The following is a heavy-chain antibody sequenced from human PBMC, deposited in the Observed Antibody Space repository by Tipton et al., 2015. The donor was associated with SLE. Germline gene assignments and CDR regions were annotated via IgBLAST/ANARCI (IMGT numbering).Heavy chain of an antibody. CDR1: GFTFSSYA. D-gene: IGHD3-22*01. CDR2: ISSNGGST. Sequence: GSLRLSCAASGFTFSSYAMHWVRQAPGKGLEYVSAISSNGGSTYYADSVKGRFTISRDNSKNTLYLQMGSLRAEDTAVYYCAKESVNYYDSSGYLWGQGTLVTVSS. CDR3: AKESVNYYDSSGYL. J-gene: IGHJ5*02. V-gene: IGHV3-64*02.